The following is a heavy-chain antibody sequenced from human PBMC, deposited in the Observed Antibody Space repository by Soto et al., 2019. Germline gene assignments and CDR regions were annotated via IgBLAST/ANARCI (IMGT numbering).Heavy chain of an antibody. Sequence: PSETLSLTCTVSGGSMNNYYWSWIRQPPGRGLEWIGYIYYSGSINYDPSLESRVAMSVDTSKNQFSLKLTSVTAADTAVYYCARGWFWSGSFNWFDPWGQGILVT. J-gene: IGHJ5*02. CDR1: GGSMNNYY. CDR2: IYYSGSI. CDR3: ARGWFWSGSFNWFDP. V-gene: IGHV4-59*01. D-gene: IGHD3-3*01.